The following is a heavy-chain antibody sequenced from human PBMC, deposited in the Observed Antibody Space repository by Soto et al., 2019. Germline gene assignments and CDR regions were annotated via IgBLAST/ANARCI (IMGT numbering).Heavy chain of an antibody. Sequence: VGSLRLSCAASGFTFSSYWMSWVRQAPGKGLEWVANIKEDGREKHYVDSVKGRFTISRDNAENSLYLQMNSLRVEDTALYYCLRRRIGITRSSALDPWGQGTLGPGPS. D-gene: IGHD6-6*01. CDR1: GFTFSSYW. V-gene: IGHV3-7*01. CDR2: IKEDGREK. J-gene: IGHJ5*01. CDR3: LRRRIGITRSSALDP.